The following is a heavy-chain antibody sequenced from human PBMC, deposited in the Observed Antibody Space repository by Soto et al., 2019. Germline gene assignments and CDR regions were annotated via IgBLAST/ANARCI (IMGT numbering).Heavy chain of an antibody. CDR3: AKDSVIDLWSGYFE. V-gene: IGHV3-9*01. CDR2: ISWNSNNI. D-gene: IGHD3-3*01. CDR1: GFTFDDHA. Sequence: PGGSLRLSCAASGFTFDDHAMHWVRQAPGKGLEWVSGISWNSNNIAYADSVRGRFTISRDNAKNSLYLQMNSLRAEDTALYYCAKDSVIDLWSGYFEWGQGTLVTVSS. J-gene: IGHJ4*02.